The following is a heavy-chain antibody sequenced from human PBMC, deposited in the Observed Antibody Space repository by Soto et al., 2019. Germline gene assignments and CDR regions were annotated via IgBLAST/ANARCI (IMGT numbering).Heavy chain of an antibody. CDR3: ARDSGYYGPGMDY. V-gene: IGHV4-59*01. J-gene: IGHJ4*02. CDR2: IYYSGST. D-gene: IGHD3-3*01. CDR1: GGSISSYY. Sequence: SETLSLTCTVSGGSISSYYWTWIRQPPGKGLEWIGYIYYSGSTNYNPSLKSRVTISVATSKNQFSLKLSSVTAADTAVYYCARDSGYYGPGMDYWGQGTLVTVSS.